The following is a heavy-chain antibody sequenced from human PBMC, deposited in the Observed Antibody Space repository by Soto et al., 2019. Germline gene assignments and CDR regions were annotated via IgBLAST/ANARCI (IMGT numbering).Heavy chain of an antibody. CDR2: ISSSSSTI. V-gene: IGHV3-48*01. J-gene: IGHJ6*02. CDR3: ARDSLDSSGYYYYYYGMDV. D-gene: IGHD3-22*01. CDR1: GFTFSSYS. Sequence: PGGSLRLSCAASGFTFSSYSMNWVRQAPGKGLEWVSYISSSSSTIYYADSVKGRFTISRDNAKNSLYLQMNSLRAEDTAVYYCARDSLDSSGYYYYYYGMDVWGQGTTVTVSS.